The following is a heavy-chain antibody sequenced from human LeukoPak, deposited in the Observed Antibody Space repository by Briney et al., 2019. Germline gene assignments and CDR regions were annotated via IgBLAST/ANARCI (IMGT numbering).Heavy chain of an antibody. D-gene: IGHD3-22*01. CDR1: GGSISGGSYC. CDR3: ARGNGGYYDSSGNFDY. CDR2: IYTSGNT. V-gene: IGHV4-61*02. Sequence: PSQTLSLTCTVSGGSISGGSYCWSWIRQPAGKGLEWIGRIYTSGNTNYNPSLKSRVTISVDTSTNQFSLKLSSVTAADTAVYYCARGNGGYYDSSGNFDYWGQGTLVTVSS. J-gene: IGHJ4*02.